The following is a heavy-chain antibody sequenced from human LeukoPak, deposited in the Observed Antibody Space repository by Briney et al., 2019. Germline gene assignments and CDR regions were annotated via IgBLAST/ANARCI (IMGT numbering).Heavy chain of an antibody. CDR1: GFTFSNAW. V-gene: IGHV3-15*01. CDR2: TKSKGDGGTT. CDR3: TTDDPINRS. D-gene: IGHD2/OR15-2a*01. Sequence: PGGSLRLSCGASGFTFSNAWMSWVRQAPGKGLEWVGRTKSKGDGGTTDYAAPVKGRFSISRDDSRNTLYLQMNSLKTEDTAMYYCTTDDPINRSWGQGTLVTVSS. J-gene: IGHJ4*02.